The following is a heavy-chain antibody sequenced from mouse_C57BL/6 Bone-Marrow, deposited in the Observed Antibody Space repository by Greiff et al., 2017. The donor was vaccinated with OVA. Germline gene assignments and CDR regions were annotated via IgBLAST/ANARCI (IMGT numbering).Heavy chain of an antibody. J-gene: IGHJ1*03. CDR3: ARPTTVVARNWYFDV. CDR2: ISSGSSTI. V-gene: IGHV5-17*01. D-gene: IGHD1-1*01. CDR1: GFTFSDYG. Sequence: EVKVVESGGGLVKPGGSLKLSCAASGFTFSDYGMHWVRQAPEKGLEWVAYISSGSSTIYYADTVQGRFTIYRDNAKNTLFLQMSSLRSEDTAMYYCARPTTVVARNWYFDVWGTGTTVTVAS.